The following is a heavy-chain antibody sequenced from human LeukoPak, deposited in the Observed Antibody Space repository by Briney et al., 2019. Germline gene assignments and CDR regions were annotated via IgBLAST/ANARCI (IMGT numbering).Heavy chain of an antibody. CDR1: GFTFSSYG. CDR3: ARDRPTGASRLFVVQ. D-gene: IGHD3-3*01. V-gene: IGHV3-21*01. Sequence: PGGSLRLSCAASGFTFSSYGMIWARQVPGKGLEWVSSMSSGSRYIYYADSVRGRFTISRDNAKNPLYLLMNSLRAEDTAVYYCARDRPTGASRLFVVQWGQGTLVTVSS. CDR2: MSSGSRYI. J-gene: IGHJ4*02.